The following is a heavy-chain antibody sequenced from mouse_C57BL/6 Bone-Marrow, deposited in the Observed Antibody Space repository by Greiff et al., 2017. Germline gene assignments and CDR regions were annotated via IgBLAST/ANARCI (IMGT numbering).Heavy chain of an antibody. Sequence: QVQLQQPGAELVRPGASVKMSCKASGYTFTNYWISWAKQRPGHGLEWIGDIYPGGGCTNYNEKFKGKATLTADKSSSTAYMQLSSLTSEDSALYYCARERAGTFFDFWGQGTTLTVSS. CDR2: IYPGGGCT. V-gene: IGHV1-63*01. D-gene: IGHD3-3*01. CDR1: GYTFTNYW. J-gene: IGHJ2*01. CDR3: ARERAGTFFDF.